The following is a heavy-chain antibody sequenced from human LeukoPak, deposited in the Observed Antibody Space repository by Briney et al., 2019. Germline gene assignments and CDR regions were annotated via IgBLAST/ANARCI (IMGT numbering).Heavy chain of an antibody. D-gene: IGHD6-19*01. CDR1: GFTVSSNY. V-gene: IGHV3-66*01. CDR3: ARDRIAVAGTHFQH. CDR2: IYSGGST. Sequence: GGSLRLSCAASGFTVSSNYMSWVRQAPGKGLEWVSAIYSGGSTYYADSVKGRFTISRDNSKNTLYLQMNSLRAEDTAVYYCARDRIAVAGTHFQHWGQGTLVTVSS. J-gene: IGHJ1*01.